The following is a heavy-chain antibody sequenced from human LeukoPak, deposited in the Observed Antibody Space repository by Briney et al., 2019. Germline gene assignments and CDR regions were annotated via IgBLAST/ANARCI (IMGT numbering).Heavy chain of an antibody. CDR1: GGSISSYY. Sequence: PSETLSLTCTVSGGSISSYYWSWIRQPPGKGLEGIGYIYYSGSTNYNPSLKSRVTISVDTSKNQFSLKLGSVTAADTAVYYCAKTPIRYYYYMDVWGKGTTVTVSS. D-gene: IGHD2-21*02. J-gene: IGHJ6*03. CDR3: AKTPIRYYYYMDV. CDR2: IYYSGST. V-gene: IGHV4-59*01.